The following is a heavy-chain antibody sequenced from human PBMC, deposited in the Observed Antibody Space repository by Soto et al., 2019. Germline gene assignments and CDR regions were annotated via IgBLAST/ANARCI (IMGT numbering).Heavy chain of an antibody. CDR1: GFTFSSYA. CDR3: AKSRLVGSTWWLEYYYHRIHL. V-gene: IGHV3-23*01. Sequence: PGGSLRLSCAASGFTFSSYAMSWVRQAPGKGLEWVSAISGSGGSTYYADSVKGRFTISRDNSKNTLYLQMNSLRAEDTAVYYCAKSRLVGSTWWLEYYYHRIHLSGPGPPATVPS. CDR2: ISGSGGST. J-gene: IGHJ6*02. D-gene: IGHD1-26*01.